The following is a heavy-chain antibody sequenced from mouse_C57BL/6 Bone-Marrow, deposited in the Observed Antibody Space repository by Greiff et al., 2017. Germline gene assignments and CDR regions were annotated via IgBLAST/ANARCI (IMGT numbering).Heavy chain of an antibody. Sequence: EVHLVESGGGLVKPGGSLKLSCAASGFTFSDYGMHWVRQAPEKGLEWVAYISSGSSTTYYADTVKGRFTISRDDAKNTLFLQMTSLSSEDTAMYYCARGGLRTPLDYWGQGTTLTVSS. CDR1: GFTFSDYG. D-gene: IGHD2-4*01. V-gene: IGHV5-17*01. J-gene: IGHJ2*01. CDR2: ISSGSSTT. CDR3: ARGGLRTPLDY.